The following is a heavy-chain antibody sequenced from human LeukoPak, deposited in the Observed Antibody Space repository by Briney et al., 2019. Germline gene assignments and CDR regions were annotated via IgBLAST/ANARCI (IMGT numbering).Heavy chain of an antibody. D-gene: IGHD6-13*01. CDR2: INHSGST. J-gene: IGHJ4*02. CDR1: GGSFSCYY. Sequence: SETLSLTCAVYGGSFSCYYWSWIRQPPGKGLEWIGEINHSGSTNYNPSLKSRVTISVDTSKNQFSLQLRSVTAADTAVYYCARIAAAGTRGYFDYWGQGTLVTVSS. CDR3: ARIAAAGTRGYFDY. V-gene: IGHV4-34*01.